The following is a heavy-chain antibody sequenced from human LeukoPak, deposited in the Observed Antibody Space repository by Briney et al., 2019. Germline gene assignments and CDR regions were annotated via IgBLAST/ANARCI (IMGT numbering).Heavy chain of an antibody. Sequence: GGSLRLSCAASGFTFSSYGMSWVRQAPGKGLEWVSAISGSGGSTYYADSVKGRFTISRDNAKNSLYLQMNSLRAEDTAVYYCARAPHYDILTGYYLSSHYFDYWGQGTLVTVSS. V-gene: IGHV3-23*01. CDR2: ISGSGGST. D-gene: IGHD3-9*01. J-gene: IGHJ4*02. CDR3: ARAPHYDILTGYYLSSHYFDY. CDR1: GFTFSSYG.